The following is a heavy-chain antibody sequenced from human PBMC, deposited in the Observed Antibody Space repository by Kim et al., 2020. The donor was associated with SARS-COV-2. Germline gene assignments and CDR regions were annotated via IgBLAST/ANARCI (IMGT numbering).Heavy chain of an antibody. CDR3: AREITAAAGWVNWFDP. D-gene: IGHD6-13*01. J-gene: IGHJ5*02. Sequence: SETLSLTCTVSGGSISSYYWSWIRQPPGKGLEWIGYIYYSGSTNYNPSLKSRVTISVDTSKNQFSLKLSSVTAADTAVYYCAREITAAAGWVNWFDPWGQGTLVTVSS. V-gene: IGHV4-59*01. CDR2: IYYSGST. CDR1: GGSISSYY.